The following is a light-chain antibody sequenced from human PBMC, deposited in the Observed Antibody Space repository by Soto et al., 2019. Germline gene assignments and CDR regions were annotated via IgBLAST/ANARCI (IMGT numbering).Light chain of an antibody. CDR2: DVS. V-gene: IGLV2-14*01. CDR3: SSYTSSSTQV. CDR1: SSDVGGYNY. Sequence: QSVLTQPASVSGSPGQSITISCTGTSSDVGGYNYVSWYQQHPGKAPKLMIYDVSNRPSGVSNRFSGSKSGNTASLTISGLQAEDEADYYSSSYTSSSTQVLGTGTKSPS. J-gene: IGLJ1*01.